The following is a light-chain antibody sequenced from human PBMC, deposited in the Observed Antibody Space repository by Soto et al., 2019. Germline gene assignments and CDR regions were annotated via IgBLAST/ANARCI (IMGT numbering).Light chain of an antibody. V-gene: IGKV1-27*01. CDR3: QKYNSAPWT. Sequence: DIQMTQSPSSLSASVGYRVTITCRASQGISNYLAWYQQKPGKVPKLLISAASTLQTGVPSRFSGGGSGTDFTLTISSLQHEDVATYYCQKYNSAPWTFGQGTKVDIK. CDR1: QGISNY. J-gene: IGKJ1*01. CDR2: AAS.